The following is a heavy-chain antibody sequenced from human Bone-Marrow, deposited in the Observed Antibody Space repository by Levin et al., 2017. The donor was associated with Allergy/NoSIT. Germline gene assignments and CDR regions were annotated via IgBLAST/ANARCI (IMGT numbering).Heavy chain of an antibody. CDR3: ARDQGDYSSSANFDY. D-gene: IGHD6-13*01. Sequence: GESLKISCKTSCYTFTTYGISCVRQAPGQGPEWMGWINPYNGHTNYAQKFQGRLTMTTDTSTTTAYMELRSLRSDDTAVYYCARDQGDYSSSANFDYWGQGSLVTVSS. CDR2: INPYNGHT. CDR1: CYTFTTYG. J-gene: IGHJ4*02. V-gene: IGHV1-18*01.